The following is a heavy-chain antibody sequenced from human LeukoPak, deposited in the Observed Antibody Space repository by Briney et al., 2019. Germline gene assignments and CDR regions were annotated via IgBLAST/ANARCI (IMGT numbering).Heavy chain of an antibody. D-gene: IGHD4-23*01. J-gene: IGHJ3*02. CDR3: ARDQRLTTVVTCVAFDI. V-gene: IGHV1-2*02. Sequence: GSSVPVSCKASGYTFTGYYMHWVRQAPGQGLEWMGWINPNSGDTNYAQKFQGRVTMTRDTSISTAYMELRRLRSDDTAVYYCARDQRLTTVVTCVAFDIWGQGTMVTVPT. CDR1: GYTFTGYY. CDR2: INPNSGDT.